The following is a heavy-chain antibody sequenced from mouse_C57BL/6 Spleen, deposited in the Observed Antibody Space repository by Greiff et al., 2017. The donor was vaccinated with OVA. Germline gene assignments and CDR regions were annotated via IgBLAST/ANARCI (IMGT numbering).Heavy chain of an antibody. V-gene: IGHV3-6*01. CDR1: GYSITSGYY. CDR3: ARGRETFDY. J-gene: IGHJ2*01. Sequence: EVKLQQSGPGLVKPSQSLSLTCSVTGYSITSGYYWNWIRQFPGNKLEWMGYISYDGSNNYNPSLKNRISITRDTSKNQFFLKLNSVTTEDTATYYCARGRETFDYWGQGTTLTVSS. CDR2: ISYDGSN.